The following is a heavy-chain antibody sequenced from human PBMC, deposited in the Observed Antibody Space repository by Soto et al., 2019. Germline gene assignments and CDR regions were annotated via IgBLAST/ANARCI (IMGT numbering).Heavy chain of an antibody. D-gene: IGHD4-17*01. J-gene: IGHJ3*02. CDR3: VRKNGVLDAFEI. CDR2: IYYSGST. V-gene: IGHV4-28*01. CDR1: GYSISSSNR. Sequence: QVQLQESGPGLVKPSDTLSHTRAVSGYSISSSNRWGWIRQPPGKGLEWIGYIYYSGSTYYNPSLKSRVTMSVDTSKYQFSLKLSSVTVVETAVYYCVRKNGVLDAFEIWGKGTMVTVSS.